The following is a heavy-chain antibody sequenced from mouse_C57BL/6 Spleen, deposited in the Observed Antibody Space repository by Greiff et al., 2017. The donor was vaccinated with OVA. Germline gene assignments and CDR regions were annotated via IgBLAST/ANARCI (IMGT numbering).Heavy chain of an antibody. CDR1: GYTFTDYN. V-gene: IGHV1-22*01. Sequence: VQLQQSGPELVKPGASVKMSCKASGYTFTDYNMHWVKQSHGKSLEWIGYINPNNGGTSYNQKFKGKATLTVNKSSSTAYMELRSLTSEDSAVYYCARPPNYYGSSYDYAMDYWGQGTSVTVSS. J-gene: IGHJ4*01. CDR3: ARPPNYYGSSYDYAMDY. CDR2: INPNNGGT. D-gene: IGHD1-1*01.